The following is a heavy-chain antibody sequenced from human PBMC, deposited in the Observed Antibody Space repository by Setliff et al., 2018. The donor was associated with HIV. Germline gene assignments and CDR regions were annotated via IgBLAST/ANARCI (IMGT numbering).Heavy chain of an antibody. CDR1: GDSISSQD. CDR2: IYYSGST. J-gene: IGHJ4*02. D-gene: IGHD2-2*01. V-gene: IGHV4-59*06. Sequence: SETLSLTCTVSGDSISSQDWTWIRQPPGRGLEWIGHIYYSGSTYYNPSLKSRLNISVDTSKNQFSLNLSSVTATDTAVYYCARALGYCSSTSCYAEYFDYWGQGTLVTVSS. CDR3: ARALGYCSSTSCYAEYFDY.